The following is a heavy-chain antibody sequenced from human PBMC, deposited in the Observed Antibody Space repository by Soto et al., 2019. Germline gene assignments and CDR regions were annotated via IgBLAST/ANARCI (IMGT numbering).Heavy chain of an antibody. J-gene: IGHJ6*02. D-gene: IGHD3-10*01. CDR1: GVSVTNSYW. V-gene: IGHV4-4*02. Sequence: QVQLQESGPGLVKPSGTLSLTCAVSGVSVTNSYWWSWVRQSPGKGLEWIGEIYHSGSTNFNPSPESRLTISVDKSKNHFSLRLRSVTAADTAIYYCARVGFGDTVIRGANYYGMSVWGQGTTVIVSS. CDR2: IYHSGST. CDR3: ARVGFGDTVIRGANYYGMSV.